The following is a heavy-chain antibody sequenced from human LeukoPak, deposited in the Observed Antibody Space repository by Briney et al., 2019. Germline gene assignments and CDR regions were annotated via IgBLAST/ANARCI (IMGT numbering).Heavy chain of an antibody. CDR3: ARSPEGGSYDY. CDR1: GGSISSGGYY. Sequence: SETLSLTCTVSGGSISSGGYYWSWIRQPPGKGLEWIGYIYHSGSTYYNPSLKSRVTISVDRSKNQFSLKLSSVTAADTAVYYCARSPEGGSYDYWGQGTLVTVSS. D-gene: IGHD1-26*01. J-gene: IGHJ4*02. V-gene: IGHV4-30-2*01. CDR2: IYHSGST.